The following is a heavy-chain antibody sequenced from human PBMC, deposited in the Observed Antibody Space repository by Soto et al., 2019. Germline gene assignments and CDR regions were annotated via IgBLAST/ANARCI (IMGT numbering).Heavy chain of an antibody. V-gene: IGHV3-23*01. Sequence: GGSLRLSCAASGFTFSSYAMSWVRQAPGKGLEWVSAISGSGGSTYYADSVKGRFTISRDNSKNTLYLQMNSLRAEDTAVYYCSKYLGELVIISFAYRGQRTLVTVSS. CDR2: ISGSGGST. CDR1: GFTFSSYA. D-gene: IGHD3-9*01. J-gene: IGHJ4*02. CDR3: SKYLGELVIISFAY.